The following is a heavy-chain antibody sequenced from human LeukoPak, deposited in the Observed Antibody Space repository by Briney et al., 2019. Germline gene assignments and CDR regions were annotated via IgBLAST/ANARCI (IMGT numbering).Heavy chain of an antibody. J-gene: IGHJ4*02. D-gene: IGHD3-10*01. Sequence: GGSLRLSCVASGFTFSSYSMNWVRQAPGKGLEWVSYISSSSSTIYYADSVKGRFTISRDNAKNSLYLQMNSLRAEDTAVYYCARDWGYYGSGSSFDYWGQGTLVTVSS. CDR1: GFTFSSYS. CDR3: ARDWGYYGSGSSFDY. V-gene: IGHV3-48*01. CDR2: ISSSSSTI.